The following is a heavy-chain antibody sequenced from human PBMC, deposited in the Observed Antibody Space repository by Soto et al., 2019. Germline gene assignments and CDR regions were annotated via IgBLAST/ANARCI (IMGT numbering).Heavy chain of an antibody. Sequence: PSETLSLTCTVSGGSISSSSYYWGWFRQPPGQGLEWIGSIYYSGRTYYNPSLKSRVTISVDTSKNQFSLKLSSVTAADTAVYYCARHTPAISISDHWGQGTLVTVSS. J-gene: IGHJ4*02. CDR3: ARHTPAISISDH. V-gene: IGHV4-39*01. CDR2: IYYSGRT. D-gene: IGHD2-15*01. CDR1: GGSISSSSYY.